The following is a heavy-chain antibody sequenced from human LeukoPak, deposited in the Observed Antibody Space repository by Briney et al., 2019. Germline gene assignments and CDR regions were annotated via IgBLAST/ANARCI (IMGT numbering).Heavy chain of an antibody. CDR2: IKQDSSAK. J-gene: IGHJ4*02. CDR1: GFTFSRHY. D-gene: IGHD3-22*01. V-gene: IGHV3-7*03. CDR3: VRWSYDNSAYYYDH. Sequence: GGSLRLSCVAPGFTFSRHYMSWVRQAPGKGLEWVANIKQDSSAKAYVDSVKGRFTVSRDNAKNSMSLQMNSLRAEDTAIYYCVRWSYDNSAYYYDHWGQGTLVTVSS.